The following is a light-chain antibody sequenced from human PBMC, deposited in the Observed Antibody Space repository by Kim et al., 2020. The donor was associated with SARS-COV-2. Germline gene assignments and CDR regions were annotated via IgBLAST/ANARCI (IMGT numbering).Light chain of an antibody. V-gene: IGLV2-14*03. CDR3: SSYAGTISWV. J-gene: IGLJ3*02. CDR2: DVS. CDR1: SSDIGGYNY. Sequence: GQSITISCTGTSSDIGGYNYVSWLQHHPGKAPKLVIYDVSERPSGVSNRFSGSKSGTTASLTISGLQADDEADYYCSSYAGTISWVFGGGTKLTVL.